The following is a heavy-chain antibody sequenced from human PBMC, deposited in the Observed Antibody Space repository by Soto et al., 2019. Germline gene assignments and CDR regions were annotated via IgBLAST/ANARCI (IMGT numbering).Heavy chain of an antibody. Sequence: QVQVVQSGAEVKKPGASVKVSCKASGYTFTSYGISWVRQAPGQGLEWMGWISTYNGNTNYAQKLQGRVTMTTDTSTRGAYMELRSLRSDDTAVYYCARAHQGFIVGATYFDYWGQGTLVTVSS. J-gene: IGHJ4*02. CDR1: GYTFTSYG. CDR3: ARAHQGFIVGATYFDY. V-gene: IGHV1-18*01. CDR2: ISTYNGNT. D-gene: IGHD1-26*01.